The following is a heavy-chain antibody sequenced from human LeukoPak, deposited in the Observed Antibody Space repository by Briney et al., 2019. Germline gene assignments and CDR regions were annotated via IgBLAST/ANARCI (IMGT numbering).Heavy chain of an antibody. CDR1: GGSISSGGCY. Sequence: SQTLSLTCTVSGGSISSGGCYWSWIRQHPGKGLEWIGYIYYSGSTYYNPSLKSRVTISVDTSKNQFSLKLSSVTAADTAVYYCARAGVATIPFDPWGQGTLVTVSS. CDR2: IYYSGST. CDR3: ARAGVATIPFDP. J-gene: IGHJ5*02. V-gene: IGHV4-31*03. D-gene: IGHD5-12*01.